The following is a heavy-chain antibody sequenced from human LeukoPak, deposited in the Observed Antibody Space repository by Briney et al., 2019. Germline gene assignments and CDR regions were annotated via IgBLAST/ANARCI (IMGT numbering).Heavy chain of an antibody. CDR3: ARGLKWLLYYFDY. D-gene: IGHD3-3*01. V-gene: IGHV4-34*01. Sequence: TSETLSLTCAVYGGSFSGYYWSWIRQPPGKGLEWIGEINHSGSTNYNPSLKSRVTISVDTSKNQFSLKLSSVTAADTAVYYCARGLKWLLYYFDYWGQGTLVTVSS. CDR1: GGSFSGYY. J-gene: IGHJ4*02. CDR2: INHSGST.